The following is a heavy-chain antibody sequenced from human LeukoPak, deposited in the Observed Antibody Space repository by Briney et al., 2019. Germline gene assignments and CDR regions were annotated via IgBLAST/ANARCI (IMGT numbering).Heavy chain of an antibody. V-gene: IGHV4-34*01. CDR3: ARARGVPLDY. J-gene: IGHJ4*02. CDR2: INPSGST. CDR1: GGSFSGYS. Sequence: SETLSLTCAVFGGSFSGYSWSWFRQPPGKGLEWIGEINPSGSTNYNPSLKSRVTTSVDTSKNQFSLKLSSVTAADTAVYYCARARGVPLDYWGQGTLVTVSS. D-gene: IGHD1-1*01.